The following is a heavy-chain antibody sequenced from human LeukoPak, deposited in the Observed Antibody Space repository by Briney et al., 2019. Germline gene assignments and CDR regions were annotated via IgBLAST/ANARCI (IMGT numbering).Heavy chain of an antibody. CDR3: VGDPTTNRFQYFQY. CDR2: MDRHTDI. CDR1: GFTFSNFG. D-gene: IGHD1-26*01. Sequence: GGSLRLSCTASGFTFSNFGVNWVRQAPGKGLEWVSCMDRHTDIYYANSVRGRFTTSRDNAKNSVFLQMNRLTVEDTAVYYCVGDPTTNRFQYFQYWGQGALVTVSS. J-gene: IGHJ1*01. V-gene: IGHV3-69-1*02.